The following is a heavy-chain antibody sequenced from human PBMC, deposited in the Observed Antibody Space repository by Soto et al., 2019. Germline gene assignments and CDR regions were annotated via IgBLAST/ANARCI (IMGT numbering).Heavy chain of an antibody. D-gene: IGHD6-19*01. J-gene: IGHJ6*02. Sequence: PGVSLRLSCAASGFTFSSYAMSWVRQAPGKGLEWVSAISGSGGSTYYADSVKGRFTISRDNSKNTLYLQMNSLRAEDTAVYYCAKHLRGGWDDRYYYYYGMDVWGQGTTVTVSS. CDR2: ISGSGGST. V-gene: IGHV3-23*01. CDR1: GFTFSSYA. CDR3: AKHLRGGWDDRYYYYYGMDV.